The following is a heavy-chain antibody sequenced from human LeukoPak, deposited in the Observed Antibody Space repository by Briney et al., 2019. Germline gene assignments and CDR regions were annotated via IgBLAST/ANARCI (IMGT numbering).Heavy chain of an antibody. J-gene: IGHJ4*02. CDR2: IGTAGDT. Sequence: GGSLRLSCAASGFTLSSYAMHWVRQPAGKGLEWVSAIGTAGDTFYPGSVKGRFTISRENAKNSLYLLMSSLRAEDTAVYYCARQNTPHGNFDYWGQGTLVTVSS. D-gene: IGHD1-26*01. CDR1: GFTLSSYA. CDR3: ARQNTPHGNFDY. V-gene: IGHV3-13*01.